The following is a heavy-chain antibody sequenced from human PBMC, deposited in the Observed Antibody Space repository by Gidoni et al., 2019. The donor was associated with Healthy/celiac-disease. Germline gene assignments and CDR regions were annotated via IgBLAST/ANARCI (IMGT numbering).Heavy chain of an antibody. CDR3: AREDTYTAMGDY. V-gene: IGHV3-21*01. CDR1: GFTFSSYS. Sequence: EVQLVESGGGLVKPGGSLRLSCAASGFTFSSYSMNWVRQAPGKGLEWVSSISSSSSYIYYADSVKGRFTISRDNAKNSLYLQMNSLRAEDTAVYYCAREDTYTAMGDYWGQGTLVTVSS. CDR2: ISSSSSYI. D-gene: IGHD5-18*01. J-gene: IGHJ4*02.